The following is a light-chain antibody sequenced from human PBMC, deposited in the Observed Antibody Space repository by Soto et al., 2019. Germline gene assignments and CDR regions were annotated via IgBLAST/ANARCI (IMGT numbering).Light chain of an antibody. Sequence: QSVLTQPPSASGTPGQRVTISCSGSSSNIGSNYVYWYQQLPGTAPKLLIYRNNQRPSGFPDRFSGSKSGTSASLAISGLRSEDEADYYCAAWDDSLSGLYVFVNGTKATVL. CDR2: RNN. CDR3: AAWDDSLSGLYV. J-gene: IGLJ1*01. CDR1: SSNIGSNY. V-gene: IGLV1-47*01.